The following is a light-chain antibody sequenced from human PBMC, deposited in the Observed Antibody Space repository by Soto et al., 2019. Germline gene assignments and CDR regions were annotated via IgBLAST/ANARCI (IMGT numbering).Light chain of an antibody. CDR3: QQYNTYSPWP. V-gene: IGKV1-5*01. CDR2: DAS. J-gene: IGKJ1*01. CDR1: QSIGTW. Sequence: DIQMTQSPSTLSASVGDRVTITCRASQSIGTWLAWYQQKPGKAPKLLIYDASSLESGVPSRFSGGGSGTEFTLTISSLQPDDFATYYCQQYNTYSPWPFGQGTNVDIK.